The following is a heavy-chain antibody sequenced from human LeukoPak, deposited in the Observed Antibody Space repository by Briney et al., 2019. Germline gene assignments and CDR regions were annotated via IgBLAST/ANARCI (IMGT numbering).Heavy chain of an antibody. CDR1: GGSISSSNW. V-gene: IGHV4-4*02. J-gene: IGHJ5*02. CDR2: IYHSGST. Sequence: SGTLSLTCAVSGGSISSSNWWSWVRQPPGKGLEWIGEIYHSGSTNYNPSLKSRITISLDTSKNQFSLELRSVTAADTAVYYCARTRYDSPGSWGQGTLVTVSS. CDR3: ARTRYDSPGS. D-gene: IGHD3-22*01.